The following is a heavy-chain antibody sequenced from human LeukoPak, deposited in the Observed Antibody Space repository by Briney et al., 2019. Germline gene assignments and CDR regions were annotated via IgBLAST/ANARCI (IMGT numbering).Heavy chain of an antibody. Sequence: GESLKISCKGSGYSFTSYWIGWVRQMPGKGLEWIGIIYPGDSDTRYSPSFQGQVTISADKSISTAYLQWSSLKASDTAMYYCARLTSESYEQYYFDYWGQGTLVTVSS. CDR1: GYSFTSYW. V-gene: IGHV5-51*01. D-gene: IGHD3-16*01. J-gene: IGHJ4*02. CDR3: ARLTSESYEQYYFDY. CDR2: IYPGDSDT.